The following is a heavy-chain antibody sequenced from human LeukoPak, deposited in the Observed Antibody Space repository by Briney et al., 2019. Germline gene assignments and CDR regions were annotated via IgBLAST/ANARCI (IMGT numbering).Heavy chain of an antibody. CDR2: ISYDGSNK. CDR1: GFTFSVYG. J-gene: IGHJ4*02. Sequence: GGSLRLSCAASGFTFSVYGMHWVRQAPGKGLEWVAVISYDGSNKYYADSVKGRFTISRDNSKSTLYLQMNSLRAEDTAVYYCARWGFGESYWGQGTLVTVSS. D-gene: IGHD1-26*01. V-gene: IGHV3-30*03. CDR3: ARWGFGESY.